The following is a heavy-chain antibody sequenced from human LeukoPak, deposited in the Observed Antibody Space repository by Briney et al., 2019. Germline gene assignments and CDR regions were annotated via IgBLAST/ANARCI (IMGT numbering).Heavy chain of an antibody. CDR2: INSDGSTT. J-gene: IGHJ4*02. CDR1: GFTFSGFR. D-gene: IGHD6-19*01. CDR3: ATGGSSGWYHFEY. Sequence: GGSLRLSCAASGFTFSGFRMNWVRQAPGKGLVWVSLINSDGSTTKYADSVKGRFTMSRDNAKNTLYLEMNSLRGEDTAVYYCATGGSSGWYHFEYWGQGTLVTVSS. V-gene: IGHV3-74*03.